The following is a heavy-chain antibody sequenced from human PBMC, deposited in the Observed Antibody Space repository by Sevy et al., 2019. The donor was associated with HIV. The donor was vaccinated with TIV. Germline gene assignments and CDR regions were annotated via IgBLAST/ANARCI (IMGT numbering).Heavy chain of an antibody. CDR2: IRSKAYGGTT. J-gene: IGHJ6*02. Sequence: GGSLRLSCTASGFTFGDYAMSWFRQAPGKGLEWVGLIRSKAYGGTTEYAASVKGRFTISRDDSKSIAYLQMNSLKTEDTAVYYCTRPATRYYDFWSGYYDYGMDVWGQGTTVTVSS. D-gene: IGHD3-3*01. CDR1: GFTFGDYA. V-gene: IGHV3-49*03. CDR3: TRPATRYYDFWSGYYDYGMDV.